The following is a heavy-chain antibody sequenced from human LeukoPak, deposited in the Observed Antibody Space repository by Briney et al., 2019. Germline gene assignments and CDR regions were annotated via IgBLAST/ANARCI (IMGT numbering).Heavy chain of an antibody. CDR3: ARRAGWSPNWFDP. Sequence: GESLKISCKGSGYSFTTYWIAWVRQMPGKGLEWMGIIYPGDSDTRYSPSFQGQVTISADKSISTAYLQWSSLKASDSAMYYCARRAGWSPNWFDPWGQGTLVTVSS. CDR2: IYPGDSDT. J-gene: IGHJ5*02. CDR1: GYSFTTYW. V-gene: IGHV5-51*01. D-gene: IGHD3-3*01.